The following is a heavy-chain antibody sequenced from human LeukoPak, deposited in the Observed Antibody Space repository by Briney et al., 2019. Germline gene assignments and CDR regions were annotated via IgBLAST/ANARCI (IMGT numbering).Heavy chain of an antibody. D-gene: IGHD3-3*01. CDR3: AAIMMYGVVMIDS. CDR2: IVVGSGDT. CDR1: GFTFGSSV. V-gene: IGHV1-58*01. Sequence: GASVKVSCKASGFTFGSSVVQWVRQARGQRLEWIGWIVVGSGDTNYKQKFQERVTITRDMSTNTAYMEMSSLKSEDTAVYFCAAIMMYGVVMIDSWGQGTLVTVSS. J-gene: IGHJ4*02.